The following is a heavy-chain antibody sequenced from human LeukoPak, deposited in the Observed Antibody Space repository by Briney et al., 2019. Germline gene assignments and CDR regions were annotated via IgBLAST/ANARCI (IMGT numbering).Heavy chain of an antibody. CDR1: GFTFGDYA. CDR3: TRVDYDILTGYYYFDY. CDR2: IRSKAYGGTT. V-gene: IGHV3-49*03. J-gene: IGHJ4*02. Sequence: PGGSLRLSCTASGFTFGDYAMSWFRQAPGKGLEWVGFIRSKAYGGTTEYAASVKGRFTISRDDSKSIAYLQMNSLKTEDTAVYCCTRVDYDILTGYYYFDYWGQGTLVTVSS. D-gene: IGHD3-9*01.